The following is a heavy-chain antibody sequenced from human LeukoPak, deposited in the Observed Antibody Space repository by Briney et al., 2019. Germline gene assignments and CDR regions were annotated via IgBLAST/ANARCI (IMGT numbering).Heavy chain of an antibody. Sequence: GGSLRLSCVGSGFTFRSHAMSWVRQAPEKGLEFVSGIYENGGTTYYADSVKGRFSISRDNSKNTLYLQMDSLRGKDTAVYYCAKDFRIGYSAHFDYWGQGALVTVSS. V-gene: IGHV3-23*01. CDR1: GFTFRSHA. CDR2: IYENGGTT. D-gene: IGHD2-21*01. CDR3: AKDFRIGYSAHFDY. J-gene: IGHJ4*02.